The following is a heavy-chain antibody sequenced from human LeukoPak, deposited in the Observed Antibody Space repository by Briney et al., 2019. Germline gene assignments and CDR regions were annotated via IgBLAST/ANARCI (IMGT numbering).Heavy chain of an antibody. V-gene: IGHV4-34*01. J-gene: IGHJ5*02. CDR3: AREGYSSSWYEVWFDP. CDR2: TNHSGST. Sequence: SETLSLTCAVYGGSFSGYYWSWIRQPPGKGLEWIGETNHSGSTNYNPSLKSRVTISVDTSKNQFSLKLSSVTAADTAVYYCAREGYSSSWYEVWFDPWGQGTLVTVSS. CDR1: GGSFSGYY. D-gene: IGHD6-13*01.